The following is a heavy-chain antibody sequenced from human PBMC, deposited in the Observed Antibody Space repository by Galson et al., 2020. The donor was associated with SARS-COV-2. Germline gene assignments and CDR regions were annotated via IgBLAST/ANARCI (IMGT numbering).Heavy chain of an antibody. CDR3: ARTTSSGWCFDS. CDR1: GFSLTTNGLC. Sequence: SGPTLVKPTQTLTLTCTFSGFSLTTNGLCVSWIRQPPGTALEWLARIDWDDDKFYSTSLQTRLAISKDTSKNQVVLTMTNVDPIDTGTYYCARTTSSGWCFDSWGQGTLVTVSS. V-gene: IGHV2-70*17. CDR2: IDWDDDK. J-gene: IGHJ4*02. D-gene: IGHD6-19*01.